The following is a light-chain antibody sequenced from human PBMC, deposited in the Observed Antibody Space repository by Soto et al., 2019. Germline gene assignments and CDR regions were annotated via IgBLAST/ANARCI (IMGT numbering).Light chain of an antibody. V-gene: IGKV1-5*03. J-gene: IGKJ1*01. CDR2: KAS. CDR3: QQYKSYSRT. Sequence: DIQMTQSPSTLSASVGDRVTITCRASQSISSWLAWYQQKPGKAPELLIYKASRLESGVPSRFSGSGSGTEFTLTISSLQPDDFATYYCQQYKSYSRTFGQGTKVEIK. CDR1: QSISSW.